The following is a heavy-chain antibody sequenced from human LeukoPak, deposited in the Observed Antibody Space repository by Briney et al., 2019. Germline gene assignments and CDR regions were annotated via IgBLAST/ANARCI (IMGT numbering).Heavy chain of an antibody. Sequence: PSETLSLTCAVYGGSFSGYYWSWIRQPPGKGLEWIGEINHSGSANYNPSLKSRVTISVDTSKNQFSLKLSSVTAADTAVYYRARGRAAAGKNYYYHYYMDVWGKGTTVTVSS. V-gene: IGHV4-34*01. J-gene: IGHJ6*03. CDR2: INHSGSA. CDR3: ARGRAAAGKNYYYHYYMDV. CDR1: GGSFSGYY. D-gene: IGHD6-13*01.